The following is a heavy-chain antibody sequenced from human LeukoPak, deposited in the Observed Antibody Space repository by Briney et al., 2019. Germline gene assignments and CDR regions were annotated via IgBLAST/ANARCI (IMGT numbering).Heavy chain of an antibody. CDR3: VVWFGDLLFHY. J-gene: IGHJ4*02. D-gene: IGHD3-10*01. CDR2: INPSGGST. V-gene: IGHV1-46*01. Sequence: GASVKVSCKASGYTFTSYYMHWVRQAPGQGLEWMGIINPSGGSTSYAQKFQGRVTMTRDMSTSTVYMELSRLRSDDTAVYYCVVWFGDLLFHYWGQGTLVTVSS. CDR1: GYTFTSYY.